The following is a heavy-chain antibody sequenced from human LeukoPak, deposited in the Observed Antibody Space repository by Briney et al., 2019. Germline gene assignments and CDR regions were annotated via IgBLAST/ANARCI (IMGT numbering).Heavy chain of an antibody. V-gene: IGHV1-69*06. D-gene: IGHD6-19*01. CDR3: ASLKEVAGTPGDY. Sequence: SVKVSCKASGGTFSSYAISWVRQAPGQGLEWMGGIIPIFGTANYAQKFQGRVTITADKSTSTAYMELSSLRSEDTAVYYCASLKEVAGTPGDYWGQGTLVTVSS. CDR1: GGTFSSYA. CDR2: IIPIFGTA. J-gene: IGHJ4*02.